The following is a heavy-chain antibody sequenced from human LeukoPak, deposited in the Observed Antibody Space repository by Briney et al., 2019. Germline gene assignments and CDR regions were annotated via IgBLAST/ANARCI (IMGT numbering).Heavy chain of an antibody. J-gene: IGHJ4*02. CDR3: ARWGYSSSWPHFDY. CDR2: IIPIFGTA. Sequence: GASVKVSCKASGGTFSSYAISWARQAPGQGLEWMGGIIPIFGTANYAQKFQGRVTITTDESTSTAYMELSSLRSEDTAVYYCARWGYSSSWPHFDYWGQGTLVTVSS. V-gene: IGHV1-69*05. D-gene: IGHD6-13*01. CDR1: GGTFSSYA.